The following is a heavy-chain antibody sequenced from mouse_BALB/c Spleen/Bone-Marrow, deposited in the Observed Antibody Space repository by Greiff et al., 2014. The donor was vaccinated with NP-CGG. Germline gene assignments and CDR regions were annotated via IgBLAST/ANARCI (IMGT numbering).Heavy chain of an antibody. Sequence: QVQLKESGAELARPGASVKLPCKASGYTFTSYWMQWVKQRPGQGLEWIGAIYPGDGDTRYTQKFKGKATLTADKSSSTAYMQLSSLASEDSAVYYCARGWDWFAYWGQGTLVTVSA. CDR3: ARGWDWFAY. CDR1: GYTFTSYW. J-gene: IGHJ3*01. D-gene: IGHD4-1*01. V-gene: IGHV1-87*01. CDR2: IYPGDGDT.